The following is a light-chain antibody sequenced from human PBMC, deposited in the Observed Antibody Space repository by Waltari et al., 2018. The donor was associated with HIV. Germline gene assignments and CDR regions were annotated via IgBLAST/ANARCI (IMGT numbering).Light chain of an antibody. J-gene: IGLJ3*02. Sequence: QSALTQPASVSGSTGQSITIPSTGTSSAVGSYKFVSWYQQHPGKAPKFLIYEGTKRPPGVSNRFSGSKSGNTASLTISGLQAEDEADYHCCSYAGNNTLVFGGGTKLTVI. CDR1: SSAVGSYKF. CDR2: EGT. CDR3: CSYAGNNTLV. V-gene: IGLV2-23*01.